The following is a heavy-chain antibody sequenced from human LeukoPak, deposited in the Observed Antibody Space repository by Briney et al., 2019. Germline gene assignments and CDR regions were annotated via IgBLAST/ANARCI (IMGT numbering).Heavy chain of an antibody. CDR3: ARGGYDYVWGSYLFSG. CDR2: IYTSGST. D-gene: IGHD3-16*01. J-gene: IGHJ4*02. Sequence: PSETLSLTCAVYGGSFSGYYWGWIRQPAGKGLEWIGRIYTSGSTNYNPSLKSRVTMSVDTSKNQFSLKLSSVTAADTAVYYCARGGYDYVWGSYLFSGWGQGTLVTVSS. CDR1: GGSFSGYY. V-gene: IGHV4-59*10.